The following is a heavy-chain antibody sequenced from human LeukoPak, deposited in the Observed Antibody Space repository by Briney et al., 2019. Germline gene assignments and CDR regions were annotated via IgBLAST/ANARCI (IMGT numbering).Heavy chain of an antibody. CDR1: GFTFSPYA. D-gene: IGHD6-13*01. J-gene: IGHJ6*02. CDR2: ISGSGGTT. Sequence: GGSLRLACSAAGFTFSPYAMIWGRQAPGKGLEWVSAISGSGGTTYYADSVKGRFTISRDNSKSTLYLQMNSLRAEDTAVYYCATDKTSSRVIYAMAVWGQGTTVTVSS. V-gene: IGHV3-23*01. CDR3: ATDKTSSRVIYAMAV.